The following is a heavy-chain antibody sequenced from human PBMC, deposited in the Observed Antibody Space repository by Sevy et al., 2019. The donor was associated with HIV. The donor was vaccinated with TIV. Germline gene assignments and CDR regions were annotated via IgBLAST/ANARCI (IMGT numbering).Heavy chain of an antibody. CDR2: ISGGGVNT. Sequence: GGSLRLSCAGSGFTFNNYAMSWVRQAPGKGLEWVSSISGGGVNTYYADSVKGRFTISRDNTKNTLYLRVNSLRAEDTAVYSCAKDGGGWYTSGWYYFDIWGQGTLVTVSS. CDR1: GFTFNNYA. D-gene: IGHD6-19*01. J-gene: IGHJ4*02. CDR3: AKDGGGWYTSGWYYFDI. V-gene: IGHV3-23*01.